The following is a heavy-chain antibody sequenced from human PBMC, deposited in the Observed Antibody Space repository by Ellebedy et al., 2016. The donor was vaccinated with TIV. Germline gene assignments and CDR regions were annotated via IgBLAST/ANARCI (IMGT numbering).Heavy chain of an antibody. J-gene: IGHJ3*02. D-gene: IGHD2-15*01. CDR2: INHSGST. V-gene: IGHV4-34*01. CDR3: AGCSGGSCYSTFDAFDI. Sequence: MPSETLSLTCAVYGGSFSGYYWSWIRQPPGKGLEWIGEINHSGSTNYNPSIKSRVTISVDTSKNQFSLKLSSVTAADTAVYYCAGCSGGSCYSTFDAFDIWGQGTMVTVSS. CDR1: GGSFSGYY.